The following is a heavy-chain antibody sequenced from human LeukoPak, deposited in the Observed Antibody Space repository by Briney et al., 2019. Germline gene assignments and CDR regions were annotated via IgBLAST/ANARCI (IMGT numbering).Heavy chain of an antibody. Sequence: PSETLSLTCTVSGDSISSYYWSWIRQPPGKGPEWIGYIYYTGSTSFNPSLKSRVTISVDTSKNQSSLKLSSVTAADTAVYYCASPGGGPTDYWGQGTLVTVSS. CDR3: ASPGGGPTDY. CDR1: GDSISSYY. CDR2: IYYTGST. J-gene: IGHJ4*02. D-gene: IGHD3-16*01. V-gene: IGHV4-59*08.